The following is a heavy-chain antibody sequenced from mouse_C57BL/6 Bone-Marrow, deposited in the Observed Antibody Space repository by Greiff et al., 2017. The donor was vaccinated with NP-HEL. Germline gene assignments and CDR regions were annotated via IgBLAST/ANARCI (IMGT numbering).Heavy chain of an antibody. D-gene: IGHD2-3*01. CDR2: IYPGDGDT. Sequence: VQLQQSGAELVKPGASVKISCKASGYAFSSYWMNWVKQRPGKGLEWIGQIYPGDGDTNYNGKFKGKATLTADKSSSTAYMQLSSRTSEDSAVYFCARGGYDGYSFFAYWGQGTLVTVSA. CDR1: GYAFSSYW. V-gene: IGHV1-80*01. CDR3: ARGGYDGYSFFAY. J-gene: IGHJ3*01.